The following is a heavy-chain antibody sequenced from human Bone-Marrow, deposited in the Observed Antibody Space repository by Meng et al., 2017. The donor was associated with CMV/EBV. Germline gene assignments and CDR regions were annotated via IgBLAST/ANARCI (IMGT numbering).Heavy chain of an antibody. V-gene: IGHV3-48*03. Sequence: GGSLRLSCVASGLTLSNYEMTWVRQAPGKGLEWVSYIGSGGINKFYTDSVKGRFTISRDNAKNSLYLQMDSLRVEDTAVYYCVVGVGDSWGQGTLVTVSS. J-gene: IGHJ4*02. CDR3: VVGVGDS. D-gene: IGHD2-15*01. CDR1: GLTLSNYE. CDR2: IGSGGINK.